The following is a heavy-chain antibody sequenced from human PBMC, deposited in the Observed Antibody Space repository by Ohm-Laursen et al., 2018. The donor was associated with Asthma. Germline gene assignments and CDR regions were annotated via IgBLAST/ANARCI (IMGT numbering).Heavy chain of an antibody. J-gene: IGHJ6*02. V-gene: IGHV1-3*01. CDR3: ARVRGYYDILTGYTNYYYYGMDV. Sequence: VASVKVSCKASGYTFTSYAMHWVRQAPGQRLEWMGWINAGNGNTKYSQKFQGRVTITRDTSASTAYMELSSLRSEDTAVYYCARVRGYYDILTGYTNYYYYGMDVWGQGTTVTVSS. D-gene: IGHD3-9*01. CDR1: GYTFTSYA. CDR2: INAGNGNT.